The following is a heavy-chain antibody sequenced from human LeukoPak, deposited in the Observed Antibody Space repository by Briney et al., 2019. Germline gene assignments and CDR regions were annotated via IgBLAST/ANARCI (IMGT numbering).Heavy chain of an antibody. D-gene: IGHD2-2*01. CDR2: IYHSGST. Sequence: PSETLSLTCAVSGGSISSSNWWSWVRQPPGKGLEWIGEIYHSGSTYYNPSLKSRVTISVDRSKNQFSLKLSSVTAADTAVYYCAREGDIVVVPAAMVNDAFDIWGQGTMVTVS. V-gene: IGHV4-4*02. CDR1: GGSISSSNW. J-gene: IGHJ3*02. CDR3: AREGDIVVVPAAMVNDAFDI.